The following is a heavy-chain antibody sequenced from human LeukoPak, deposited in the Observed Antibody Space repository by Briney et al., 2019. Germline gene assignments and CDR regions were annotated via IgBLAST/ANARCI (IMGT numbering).Heavy chain of an antibody. Sequence: PSETLSLTCSVSGGSISSYYWSWIRQPPGKGLEWIGYIYYSGSTNYNPSLKSRVTISVDTSKNQFSLKLSSVTAADTAVYYCARLPAQNWFDPWGQGTLVTVSS. CDR3: ARLPAQNWFDP. CDR2: IYYSGST. J-gene: IGHJ5*02. V-gene: IGHV4-59*08. CDR1: GGSISSYY. D-gene: IGHD2-2*01.